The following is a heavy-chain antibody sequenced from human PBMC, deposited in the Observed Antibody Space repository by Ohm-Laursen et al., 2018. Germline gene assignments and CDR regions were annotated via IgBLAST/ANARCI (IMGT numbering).Heavy chain of an antibody. V-gene: IGHV3-9*03. J-gene: IGHJ6*02. CDR2: ISWNSAAI. CDR3: AKDVGGERMDV. Sequence: SLRLSCAASGFKFEEHAMHWVRQVPGKGLQWVSSISWNSAAIAYVDSVKGRFTISRDNSKNTAYLQMNSLRAEDMAVYYCAKDVGGERMDVWGQGTTVTVSS. CDR1: GFKFEEHA. D-gene: IGHD6-25*01.